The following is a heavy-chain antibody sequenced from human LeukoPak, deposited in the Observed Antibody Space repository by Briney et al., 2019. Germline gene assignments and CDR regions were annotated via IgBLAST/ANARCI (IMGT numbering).Heavy chain of an antibody. J-gene: IGHJ4*02. CDR1: GFTFSSYW. Sequence: PGGSLRLSCAASGFTFSSYWMSWVRQAPGKGLEGVANIKEDGSEKNYVDSVKGRFTISRDNVKNSLSLQMNSLRTEDTAVYYCARGRQLGHWGQGTLVTVSS. V-gene: IGHV3-7*03. CDR2: IKEDGSEK. CDR3: ARGRQLGH. D-gene: IGHD6-13*01.